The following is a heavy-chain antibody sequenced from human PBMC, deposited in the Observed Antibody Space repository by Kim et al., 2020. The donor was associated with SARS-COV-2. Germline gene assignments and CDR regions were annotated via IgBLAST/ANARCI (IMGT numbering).Heavy chain of an antibody. D-gene: IGHD3-16*01. Sequence: SETLSLTCAVYGGSFSGYYWSWIRQPPGKGLEWIGEINHSGSTNYNPSLKSRVTISVDTSKNQFSLKLSSVTAADTAVYYCARGAAKGGYYYYGMDVWGQGTTVTVSS. CDR3: ARGAAKGGYYYYGMDV. CDR2: INHSGST. J-gene: IGHJ6*02. CDR1: GGSFSGYY. V-gene: IGHV4-34*01.